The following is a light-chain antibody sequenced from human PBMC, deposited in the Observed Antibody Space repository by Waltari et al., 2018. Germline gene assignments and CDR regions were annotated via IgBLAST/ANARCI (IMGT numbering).Light chain of an antibody. J-gene: IGLJ3*02. CDR1: TGQVSSNYY. V-gene: IGLV7-43*01. Sequence: QTVVTQEPPLTVSPGGTVTPTCASTTGQVSSNYYPNWLQQKPGQAPTSLIYNTNKRHFWTPARYSGSLLGGRTALTLSHAQPEDEAAYYCLLYYGDARWVFGGGTNLTVL. CDR2: NTN. CDR3: LLYYGDARWV.